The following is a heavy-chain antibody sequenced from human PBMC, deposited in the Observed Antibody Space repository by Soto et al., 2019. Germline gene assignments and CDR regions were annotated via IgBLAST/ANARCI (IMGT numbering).Heavy chain of an antibody. CDR2: VSPYNGNT. D-gene: IGHD6-6*01. V-gene: IGHV1-18*01. J-gene: IGHJ6*02. Sequence: ASVKVSCKTSGYTFTDHVLSWVRQAPGQGLEWLGWVSPYNGNTKYAQKFQGRVTMTTDTSTRTPYMELRSLRPDDTAVYYCARVIAARPDYGMDVWGQGTTVTVSS. CDR1: GYTFTDHV. CDR3: ARVIAARPDYGMDV.